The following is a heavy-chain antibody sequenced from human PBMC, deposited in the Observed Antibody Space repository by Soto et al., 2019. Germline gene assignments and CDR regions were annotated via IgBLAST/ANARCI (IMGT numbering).Heavy chain of an antibody. CDR2: IYYSGST. CDR1: GGSISSSSYY. D-gene: IGHD4-17*01. Sequence: SEILSLTCTVSGGSISSSSYYWGWIRQPPGKGLEWIGSIYYSGSTYYNPSLKSRVTISVDTSKNQFSLKLSSVTAADTAVYYCASKQLDYGDYDWFDPWGQGTLVPVSS. CDR3: ASKQLDYGDYDWFDP. V-gene: IGHV4-39*01. J-gene: IGHJ5*02.